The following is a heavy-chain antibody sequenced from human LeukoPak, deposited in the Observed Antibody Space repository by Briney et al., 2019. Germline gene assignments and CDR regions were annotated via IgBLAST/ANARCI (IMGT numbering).Heavy chain of an antibody. CDR2: ISSSGSTI. J-gene: IGHJ4*02. V-gene: IGHV3-11*01. CDR3: ARDHYYDSSGYYSGY. Sequence: GGSLTLSCAASGFTFSDYYMSWIRQAPGKGLEGVSYISSSGSTIYYADSVKGRFTISRDNAKNSLYLQMNSLRAEDTAVYYCARDHYYDSSGYYSGYWGQGTLVTVSS. CDR1: GFTFSDYY. D-gene: IGHD3-22*01.